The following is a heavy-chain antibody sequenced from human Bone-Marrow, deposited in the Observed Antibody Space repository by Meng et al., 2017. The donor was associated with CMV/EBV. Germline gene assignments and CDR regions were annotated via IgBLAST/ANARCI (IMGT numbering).Heavy chain of an antibody. CDR2: IYPASGGT. V-gene: IGHV1-2*02. Sequence: ASVKVSCKASGYTFTGHYLHWVRQAPGQGLEWMGWIYPASGGTNYAQNFQGRVTMTSDTSISTAYMELSRLRSDDTALYFCARDHNWGPDYWGQGTLVTVSS. CDR1: GYTFTGHY. CDR3: ARDHNWGPDY. D-gene: IGHD1-1*01. J-gene: IGHJ4*02.